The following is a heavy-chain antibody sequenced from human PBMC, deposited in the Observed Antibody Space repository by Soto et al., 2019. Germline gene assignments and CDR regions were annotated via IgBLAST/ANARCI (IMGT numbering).Heavy chain of an antibody. CDR1: GGSISSGGYY. V-gene: IGHV4-31*03. J-gene: IGHJ4*02. D-gene: IGHD3-22*01. Sequence: QVQLQESGPGLVKPSQTLSLTCTVSGGSISSGGYYWSWIRQHPGKGLGWIGYIYYSGSTYYNPSLKSRVTISVDTSKNQFSLKLSSVTAADTAVYYCARDGSSGYDFDYWGQGTLVTVSS. CDR3: ARDGSSGYDFDY. CDR2: IYYSGST.